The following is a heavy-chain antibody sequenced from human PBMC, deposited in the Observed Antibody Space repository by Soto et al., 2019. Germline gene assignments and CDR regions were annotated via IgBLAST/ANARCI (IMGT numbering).Heavy chain of an antibody. CDR2: TSYDGSDK. CDR1: GFTFRSYV. CDR3: ARWGTTGGLDV. Sequence: QQQQVESGGGVVQPGTSLRVSCVGSGFTFRSYVIHWVRQAPGKGLEWVALTSYDGSDKYYGDSVRGRFTISRDNSRNTVDLQMDSLRSEDTALYYCARWGTTGGLDVWGQGTLVSVSS. V-gene: IGHV3-30*19. D-gene: IGHD3-16*01. J-gene: IGHJ1*01.